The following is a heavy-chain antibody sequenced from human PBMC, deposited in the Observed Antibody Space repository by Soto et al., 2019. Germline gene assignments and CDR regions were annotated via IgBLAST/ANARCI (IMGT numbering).Heavy chain of an antibody. CDR2: ISGTGVPT. D-gene: IGHD2-2*01. V-gene: IGHV3-23*01. J-gene: IGHJ5*02. CDR1: GFAFSAYA. Sequence: EVQLLESGGGLVQPGGSLRLSCAASGFAFSAYAMSWVRQAPGKGLECISLISGTGVPTLYAESVKGRFSVARDNSKDTLLLEMNNLGDDATAIYYCAKSCCTISSCFFPRVNPWGSVTLVTVSS. CDR3: AKSCCTISSCFFPRVNP.